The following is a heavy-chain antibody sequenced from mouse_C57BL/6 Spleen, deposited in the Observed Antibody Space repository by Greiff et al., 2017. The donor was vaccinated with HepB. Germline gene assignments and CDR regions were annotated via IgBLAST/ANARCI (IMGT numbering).Heavy chain of an antibody. Sequence: VQLQQPGAELVRPGSSVKLSCKASGYTFTSYWMHWVKQRPIQGLEWIGNIDPSDSETHYNQKFKDKATLTVDKSSSTAYMQLSSLTSEDSAVYYCARGAYSNPSMDYWGQGTSVTVSS. D-gene: IGHD2-5*01. CDR1: GYTFTSYW. CDR3: ARGAYSNPSMDY. CDR2: IDPSDSET. V-gene: IGHV1-52*01. J-gene: IGHJ4*01.